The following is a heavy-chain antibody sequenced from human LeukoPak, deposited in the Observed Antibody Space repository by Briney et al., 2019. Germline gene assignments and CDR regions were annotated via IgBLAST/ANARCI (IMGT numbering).Heavy chain of an antibody. Sequence: GGALRLSCAASGFTFSSYAMSWVRQAPGKGLEWVSAISGSGGSTYYADSVKGRFTISRDNSKNTRYLQMNSLRAEDTAVYYCAKDRDSYGDYVFWFDPWGQGTLVTVSS. CDR3: AKDRDSYGDYVFWFDP. CDR1: GFTFSSYA. D-gene: IGHD4-17*01. CDR2: ISGSGGST. J-gene: IGHJ5*02. V-gene: IGHV3-23*01.